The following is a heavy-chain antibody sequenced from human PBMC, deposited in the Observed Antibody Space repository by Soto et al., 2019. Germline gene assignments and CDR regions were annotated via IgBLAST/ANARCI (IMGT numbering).Heavy chain of an antibody. J-gene: IGHJ4*02. D-gene: IGHD6-13*01. CDR2: INSDGSST. CDR3: ARWTYSSSWYADF. V-gene: IGHV3-74*01. Sequence: GGSLRLSCAASGLTFSRYWMYWVRQAPGKGLVWVSRINSDGSSTTYADSVKGRFTISRDNAKNTLHLQMNSLRVEDTAVYYCARWTYSSSWYADFWGQGTLVTVSS. CDR1: GLTFSRYW.